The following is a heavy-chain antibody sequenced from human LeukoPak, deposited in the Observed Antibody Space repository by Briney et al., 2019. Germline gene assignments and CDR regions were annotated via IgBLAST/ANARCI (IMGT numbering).Heavy chain of an antibody. V-gene: IGHV1-2*02. J-gene: IGHJ5*02. CDR2: INPNSGGT. Sequence: ASVKVSCKASGYTFTDYYIHWVRQAPGQGRECMGWINPNSGGTNYAQKFQGRVTMTRDTSISTAYMELSRLRSDDTAVYYCARGGSGSYFSWLDPWGQGTLVTVSS. CDR3: ARGGSGSYFSWLDP. D-gene: IGHD3-10*01. CDR1: GYTFTDYY.